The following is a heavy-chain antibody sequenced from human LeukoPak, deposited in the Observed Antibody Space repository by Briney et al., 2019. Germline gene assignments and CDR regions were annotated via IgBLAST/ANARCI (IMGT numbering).Heavy chain of an antibody. CDR2: VYYSGSS. Sequence: SQTLSLTCTVSGDSISAYYWSWIRQPPGKGLEWIGYVYYSGSSNYNPSLKSRVTISVDRSKNHFSLTLSSVTAADTAFYYCARTVPAATVWYFDYWGRGTLVAVSS. CDR1: GDSISAYY. J-gene: IGHJ4*02. V-gene: IGHV4-59*01. CDR3: ARTVPAATVWYFDY. D-gene: IGHD2-2*01.